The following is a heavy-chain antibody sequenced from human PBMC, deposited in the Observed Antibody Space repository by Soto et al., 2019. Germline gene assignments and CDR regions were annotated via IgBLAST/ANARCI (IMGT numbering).Heavy chain of an antibody. CDR1: GGSISSGGYY. CDR3: ARVNYYDSSIYYFDY. D-gene: IGHD3-22*01. V-gene: IGHV4-31*03. CDR2: IYYSGST. Sequence: SETLSLTCTVSGGSISSGGYYWSWIRQHPGKGLEWIGYIYYSGSTYYNPSLKSRVTISVDTSKNQFSLKLSSVTAADTAVYYCARVNYYDSSIYYFDYWGQGTLVTVSS. J-gene: IGHJ4*02.